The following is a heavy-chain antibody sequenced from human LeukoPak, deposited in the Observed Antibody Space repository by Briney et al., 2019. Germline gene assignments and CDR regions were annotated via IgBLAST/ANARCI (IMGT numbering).Heavy chain of an antibody. CDR3: ARGAYYYDPQGAFDI. V-gene: IGHV1-46*01. CDR2: INPGGGST. D-gene: IGHD3-22*01. Sequence: ASVKVSCKASGYTFTGYYMHWVRQAPGQGLEWMGIINPGGGSTTYALKFQGRFTMTRDTSTNTIYMELSSLTSEDTAVYYCARGAYYYDPQGAFDIWGQGTVVTVSS. J-gene: IGHJ3*02. CDR1: GYTFTGYY.